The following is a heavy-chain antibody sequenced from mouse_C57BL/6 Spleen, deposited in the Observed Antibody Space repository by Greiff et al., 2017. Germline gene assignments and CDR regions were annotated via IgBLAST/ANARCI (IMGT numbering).Heavy chain of an antibody. V-gene: IGHV14-3*01. CDR3: ARDYYCSSYAMDY. J-gene: IGHJ4*01. CDR2: IDPANGNT. Sequence: VQLQQSVAELVRPGASVKLSCTASGFNIQNTYMHWVKQRPEQGLEWIGRIDPANGNTKYAPKFQGKATITADTSSNTAYLQLSSLTSEDTAIFYCARDYYCSSYAMDYWGQGTSVTVSS. D-gene: IGHD1-1*01. CDR1: GFNIQNTY.